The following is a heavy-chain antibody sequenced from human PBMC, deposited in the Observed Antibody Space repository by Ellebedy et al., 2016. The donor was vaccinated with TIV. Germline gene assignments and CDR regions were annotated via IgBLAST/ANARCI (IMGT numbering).Heavy chain of an antibody. CDR2: ISGGGETT. V-gene: IGHV3-23*01. D-gene: IGHD3-22*01. Sequence: GESLKISCAASGFTFSSYAMNWIRQAPGKGLEWVSAISGGGETTSYADSVKGRFTISRDNSKNMLFLQMNSLRAEDTALYYCAKGRKLIRSSSLDYWGQGTLVTVSS. CDR3: AKGRKLIRSSSLDY. CDR1: GFTFSSYA. J-gene: IGHJ4*02.